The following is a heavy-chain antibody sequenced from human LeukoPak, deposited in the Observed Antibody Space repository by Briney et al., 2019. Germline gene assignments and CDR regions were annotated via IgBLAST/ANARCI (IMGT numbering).Heavy chain of an antibody. Sequence: PGGSLRLSCAASGFTFSSYWMSWVRQAPGKGLEWVANIKQDGSEKYYVDSVKGRFTISRDNAKNSLYLQMNSLRAEDTAVYYCASRYCSSTSCSPVNSWGQGTLVTVSS. CDR3: ASRYCSSTSCSPVNS. CDR1: GFTFSSYW. V-gene: IGHV3-7*01. J-gene: IGHJ4*02. D-gene: IGHD2-2*01. CDR2: IKQDGSEK.